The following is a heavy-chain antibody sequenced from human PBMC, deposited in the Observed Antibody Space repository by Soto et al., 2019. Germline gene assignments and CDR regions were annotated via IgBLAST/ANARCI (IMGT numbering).Heavy chain of an antibody. V-gene: IGHV1-69*13. Sequence: ASVKVSCKASGGTLRSFGISWVRQAPGQGLEWMGGIIPISGTSNYAQKFQGGVTITADESTTTAYMELRSLRSEDTAVYFCACGSFGSGSYGGLHYWGQGTLVTVSS. CDR2: IIPISGTS. CDR3: ACGSFGSGSYGGLHY. D-gene: IGHD3-10*01. CDR1: GGTLRSFG. J-gene: IGHJ4*02.